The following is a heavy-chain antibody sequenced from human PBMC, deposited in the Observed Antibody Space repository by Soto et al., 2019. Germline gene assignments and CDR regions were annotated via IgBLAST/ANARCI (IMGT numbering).Heavy chain of an antibody. CDR1: GFTFDDYT. V-gene: IGHV3-43*01. Sequence: GGSLRLSCAASGFTFDDYTMHWVRQAPGKGLEWVSLISWDGGSTYYADSVKGRFTISRDNSKNSLYLQMNSLRTEDTALYYCASTRSSSRAGDAFDIWGQGTMVTVSS. D-gene: IGHD6-13*01. CDR3: ASTRSSSRAGDAFDI. J-gene: IGHJ3*02. CDR2: ISWDGGST.